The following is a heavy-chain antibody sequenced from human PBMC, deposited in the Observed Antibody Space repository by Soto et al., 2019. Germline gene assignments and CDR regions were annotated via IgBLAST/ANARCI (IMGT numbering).Heavy chain of an antibody. V-gene: IGHV4-59*01. J-gene: IGHJ5*02. Sequence: SESRSLGCTVSGGSIRSYYWSWIWQPPGKGLEWIGYIYYSGSTNYNPSLKSRVTISVDTSKNQFSLKLSSVTAADTALYYCARGGYGENGVGFDPWGQGTRVTVSS. D-gene: IGHD3-10*01. CDR1: GGSIRSYY. CDR2: IYYSGST. CDR3: ARGGYGENGVGFDP.